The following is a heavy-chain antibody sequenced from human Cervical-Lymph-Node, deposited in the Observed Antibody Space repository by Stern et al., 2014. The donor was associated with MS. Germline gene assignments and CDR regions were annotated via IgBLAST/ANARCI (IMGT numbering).Heavy chain of an antibody. V-gene: IGHV5-51*01. CDR2: VYPGDSYT. CDR1: GYSFTTHW. D-gene: IGHD1-26*01. J-gene: IGHJ4*02. Sequence: VQLGQSGAEVTKSGESLKISCKGSGYSFTTHWIAWVRQTPGKGLEWMGIVYPGDSYTTYSPSFQGQVTISADKSINTAYLHWSSLKASDTAMYYCARHPYSGDFSYGGGFDYWGQGTLVTVSS. CDR3: ARHPYSGDFSYGGGFDY.